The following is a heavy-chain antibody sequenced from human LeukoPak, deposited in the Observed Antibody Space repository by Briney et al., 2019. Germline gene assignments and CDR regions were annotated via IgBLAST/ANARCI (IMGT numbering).Heavy chain of an antibody. CDR2: IRSRAAGGAL. V-gene: IGHV3-49*04. CDR3: PREEGHKSHY. J-gene: IGHJ4*02. CDR1: GFTFGDYA. Sequence: GGSLRLSCSASGFTFGDYAMSWVREAPGKGLEWVGFIRSRAAGGALEHAASVEGRFLISRDDSKGIAYLQMNSLRPEDTAVYYCPREEGHKSHYWGQGTLVTVSS.